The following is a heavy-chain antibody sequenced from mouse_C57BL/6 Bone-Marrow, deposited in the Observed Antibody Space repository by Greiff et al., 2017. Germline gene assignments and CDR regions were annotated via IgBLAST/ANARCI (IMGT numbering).Heavy chain of an antibody. V-gene: IGHV1-81*01. CDR2: IYPRSGNT. CDR3: VIYDGYSFAY. D-gene: IGHD2-3*01. J-gene: IGHJ3*01. CDR1: GYTFTSYG. Sequence: VQLQQSGAELARPGASVKLSCKASGYTFTSYGISWVKQRTGQGLEWIGEIYPRSGNTYYNEKFKGKATLTADKSSSTAYMQLSSLTSEDSAVYFCVIYDGYSFAYWGQGTLVTVSA.